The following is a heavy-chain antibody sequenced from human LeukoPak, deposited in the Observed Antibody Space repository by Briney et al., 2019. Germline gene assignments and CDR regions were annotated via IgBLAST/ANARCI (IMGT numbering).Heavy chain of an antibody. CDR1: GFTLSTFD. Sequence: GGSLRHSSAASGFTLSTFDMNWVRQAPGKGLEWVSSISTSSRYIYYRDSVKGRFTISRDDAKNSLYLQMNSLTVEDTAVYYCARADCSGSTCYLRHSWFDPWGQGNLVAVSS. V-gene: IGHV3-21*06. CDR2: ISTSSRYI. D-gene: IGHD2-2*01. CDR3: ARADCSGSTCYLRHSWFDP. J-gene: IGHJ5*02.